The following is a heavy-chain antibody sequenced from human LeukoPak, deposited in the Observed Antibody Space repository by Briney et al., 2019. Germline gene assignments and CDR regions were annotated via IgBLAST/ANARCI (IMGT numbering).Heavy chain of an antibody. CDR2: IYSGGST. CDR1: GFTVRSNY. CDR3: ARANIRGGWSHFDN. D-gene: IGHD6-19*01. Sequence: GGSLRLSCAASGFTVRSNYMSWVRQAPGKGLEWVSVIYSGGSTYYADSVKGRFTISRDNSKNTLYLQMNSLRAEDTALYYCARANIRGGWSHFDNWGQGTLVTVSS. V-gene: IGHV3-53*01. J-gene: IGHJ4*02.